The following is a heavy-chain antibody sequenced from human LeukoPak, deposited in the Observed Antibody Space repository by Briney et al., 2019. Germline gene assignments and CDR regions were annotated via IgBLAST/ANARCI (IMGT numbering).Heavy chain of an antibody. CDR1: GYTFTSYG. CDR3: ARSGYYDSSWSFDS. Sequence: ASVKVSCKASGYTFTSYGISWVRQAPGQGLEWMGWISAYNGNTNYAQKLQGRVTMTTDTSTSTAYMELRSLRSDDTAGYYCARSGYYDSSWSFDSWGQGTLVTVSS. CDR2: ISAYNGNT. J-gene: IGHJ4*02. D-gene: IGHD3-22*01. V-gene: IGHV1-18*01.